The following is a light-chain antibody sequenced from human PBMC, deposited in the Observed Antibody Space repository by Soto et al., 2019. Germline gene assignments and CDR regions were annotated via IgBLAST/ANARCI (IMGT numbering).Light chain of an antibody. CDR2: AAS. Sequence: DIQMTQSPPSLSASVGDRVTITCRASQGIRTYVAWYQQIPGKAPKLLIYAASTLQSGVPSRFTGSGSGTDFILTINGVQPEDVATYFGQKYSSVLVFGPGTKVEIK. V-gene: IGKV1-27*01. CDR3: QKYSSVLV. J-gene: IGKJ3*01. CDR1: QGIRTY.